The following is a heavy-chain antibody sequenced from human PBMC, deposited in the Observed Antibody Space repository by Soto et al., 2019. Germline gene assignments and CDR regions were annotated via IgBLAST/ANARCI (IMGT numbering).Heavy chain of an antibody. CDR3: AKGLEQNWNFDY. D-gene: IGHD1-1*01. Sequence: EVQLLESGGGSVQPGGSLRLSCAASGFTFSSYAMHWVRRPPGKGLEWVSSISGSGGTAYYADSVKGRFSISRDSLVNTLYLQMNSLRAEDTAVYYCAKGLEQNWNFDYWGQGTLVTVSP. J-gene: IGHJ4*02. CDR1: GFTFSSYA. CDR2: ISGSGGTA. V-gene: IGHV3-23*01.